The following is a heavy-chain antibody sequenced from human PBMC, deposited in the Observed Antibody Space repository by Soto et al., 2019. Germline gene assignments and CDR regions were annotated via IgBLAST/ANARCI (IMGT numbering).Heavy chain of an antibody. CDR1: GGSISSYY. CDR2: IYYSGST. D-gene: IGHD2-15*01. CDR3: ARVDCSGGSCYPDY. V-gene: IGHV4-59*01. Sequence: QVQLQESGPGLVKPSETLSLTCTVSGGSISSYYWSWIRQPPGKGLEWIGYIYYSGSTNYNPSLKSRVTISVDTYKNQFSLKLSSVTAADTAVYYCARVDCSGGSCYPDYWGQGTLVTVSS. J-gene: IGHJ4*02.